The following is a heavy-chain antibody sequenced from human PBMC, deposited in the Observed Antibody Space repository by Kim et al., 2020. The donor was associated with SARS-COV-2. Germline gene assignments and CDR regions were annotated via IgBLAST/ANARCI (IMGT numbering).Heavy chain of an antibody. CDR1: GFTFSSYA. CDR3: AKDGPLWFGELDGLSYFDY. V-gene: IGHV3-23*01. J-gene: IGHJ4*02. CDR2: ISGSGGST. D-gene: IGHD3-10*01. Sequence: GGSLRLSCAASGFTFSSYAMSWVRQAPGKGLEWVSAISGSGGSTYYADSVKGRFTISRDNSKNTLYLQMNSLRAEDTAVYYCAKDGPLWFGELDGLSYFDYWGQGTLVTVSS.